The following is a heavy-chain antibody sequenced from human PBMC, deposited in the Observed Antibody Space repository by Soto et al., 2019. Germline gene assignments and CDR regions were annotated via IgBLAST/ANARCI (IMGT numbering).Heavy chain of an antibody. Sequence: GSLRLSCAASGFTFSSYAMHWVRQAPGKGLEYVSAISSNGGSTYYANSVKGRFTISRDNSKNTLYLQMGSLRAEDMAVYYCARSRVSAGGRSPFYVFGGVFADSGGRGP. V-gene: IGHV3-64*01. J-gene: IGHJ2*01. CDR1: GFTFSSYA. CDR2: ISSNGGST. CDR3: ARSRVSAGGRSPFYVFGGVFADS. D-gene: IGHD3-16*02.